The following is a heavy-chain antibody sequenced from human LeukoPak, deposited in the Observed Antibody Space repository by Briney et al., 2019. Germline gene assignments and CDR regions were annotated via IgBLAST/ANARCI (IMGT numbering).Heavy chain of an antibody. Sequence: PGGSLRLSCAASGFTFSSYWMSWVRQAPGKGMEWVANIKQEGSEKYYVDCVKGRFTISRDNAKNSLYLQMNSLRAEDTAVYYCARGGITMIVVAYDAFDIWGQGTMVTVSS. CDR1: GFTFSSYW. CDR3: ARGGITMIVVAYDAFDI. V-gene: IGHV3-7*01. J-gene: IGHJ3*02. CDR2: IKQEGSEK. D-gene: IGHD3-22*01.